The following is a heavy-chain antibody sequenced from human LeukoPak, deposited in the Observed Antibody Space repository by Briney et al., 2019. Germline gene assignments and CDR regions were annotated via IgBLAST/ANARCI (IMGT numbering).Heavy chain of an antibody. CDR3: ASLLGIYSPLDS. D-gene: IGHD7-27*01. J-gene: IGHJ4*02. CDR1: GGTFSSYA. Sequence: GASVKVSCKASGGTFSSYAISWVRQAPGQGLEWMGIINPSGGSTSYAQKFQGRVTMTRDTSTSTVYMELSSLRAEDTAVYYCASLLGIYSPLDSWGQGTLVTVSS. CDR2: INPSGGST. V-gene: IGHV1-46*01.